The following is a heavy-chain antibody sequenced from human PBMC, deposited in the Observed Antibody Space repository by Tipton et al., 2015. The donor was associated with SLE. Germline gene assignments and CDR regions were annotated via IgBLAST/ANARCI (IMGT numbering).Heavy chain of an antibody. D-gene: IGHD4-17*01. J-gene: IGHJ6*02. Sequence: GSLRLSCAAPGFTFSSYSMNWVRQAPGKGLEWVSSISSSSSYIYYADSVKGRFTISRDNAKNTLYLQMNSLRAEDTAVYYCASFTVLDSYWYYGMDVWGQGTTVTVSS. V-gene: IGHV3-21*01. CDR3: ASFTVLDSYWYYGMDV. CDR2: ISSSSSYI. CDR1: GFTFSSYS.